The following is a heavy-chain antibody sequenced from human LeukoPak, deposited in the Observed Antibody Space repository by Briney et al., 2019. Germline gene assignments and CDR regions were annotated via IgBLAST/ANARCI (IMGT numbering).Heavy chain of an antibody. Sequence: GGSLRLSCAASGFTVSSNYMSWVRQAPGKGLEWVSVIYSGGSTYYADSVKGQFTISRDNSKNTLYLQMNSLRAEDTAVYYCAGGSVVTASLDGMDVWGQGTTVTVSS. CDR3: AGGSVVTASLDGMDV. CDR1: GFTVSSNY. V-gene: IGHV3-66*02. CDR2: IYSGGST. D-gene: IGHD2-21*02. J-gene: IGHJ6*02.